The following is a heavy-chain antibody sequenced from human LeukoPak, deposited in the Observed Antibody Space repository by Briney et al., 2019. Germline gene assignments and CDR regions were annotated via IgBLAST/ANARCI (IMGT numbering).Heavy chain of an antibody. CDR1: GGSFSGYY. V-gene: IGHV4-34*01. CDR3: ARQSHSYQLLKDFDY. CDR2: INHSGST. D-gene: IGHD2-2*01. J-gene: IGHJ4*02. Sequence: KSSETLSLTCAVYGGSFSGYYWSWIRQPPGKGLEWIGEINHSGSTNYNPSLKSRVTISVDTSKNQFSLKLSSVTAADTAVYYCARQSHSYQLLKDFDYWGQGTLVTVSS.